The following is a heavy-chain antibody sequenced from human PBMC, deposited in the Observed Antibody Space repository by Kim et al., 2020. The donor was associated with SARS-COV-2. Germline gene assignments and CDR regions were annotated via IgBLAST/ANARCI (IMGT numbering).Heavy chain of an antibody. CDR3: ARGWTISCYECPGWFDP. CDR1: GGSISSGGYS. Sequence: SETLSLTCAVSGGSISSGGYSWSWIRQPPGKGLEWIGYIYHSGSTYYNPSLKSRVTISVDRSKNQFSLKLSSVTAADTAVYYCARGWTISCYECPGWFDPWGQGTLVTVSS. D-gene: IGHD2-2*01. J-gene: IGHJ5*02. V-gene: IGHV4-30-2*01. CDR2: IYHSGST.